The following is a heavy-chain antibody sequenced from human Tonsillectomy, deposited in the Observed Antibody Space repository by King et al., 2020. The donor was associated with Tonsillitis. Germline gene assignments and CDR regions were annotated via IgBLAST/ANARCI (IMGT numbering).Heavy chain of an antibody. D-gene: IGHD3-10*01. CDR3: ATDTYYYDSGCYYTKKKADAFDI. V-gene: IGHV1-69*12. CDR1: GGTFSTYV. CDR2: IIPIFDTA. Sequence: QLVQSGAEVKKPRSSVKVSCKASGGTFSTYVISWVRQAPGQGLEWMGGIIPIFDTANYAQKFQGRVTITADESTSTAYMELSSLRSEDTAVYYCATDTYYYDSGCYYTKKKADAFDIWGQGTMVTVSS. J-gene: IGHJ3*02.